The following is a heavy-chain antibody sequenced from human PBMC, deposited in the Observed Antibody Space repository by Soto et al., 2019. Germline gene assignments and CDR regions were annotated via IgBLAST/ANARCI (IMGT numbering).Heavy chain of an antibody. V-gene: IGHV3-21*01. CDR1: GFTFSSYS. CDR3: ARDKARNSHYYGMDV. J-gene: IGHJ6*02. D-gene: IGHD2-21*01. CDR2: ISSSSSYI. Sequence: EVQLVESGGGLVKPGGSLRLCCAASGFTFSSYSINWVREAPGKGLEWVSSISSSSSYIYYADSVKGRFTISRDNAENSLYLQMNSLRAEDTAVYYCARDKARNSHYYGMDVWGQGTTVTVSS.